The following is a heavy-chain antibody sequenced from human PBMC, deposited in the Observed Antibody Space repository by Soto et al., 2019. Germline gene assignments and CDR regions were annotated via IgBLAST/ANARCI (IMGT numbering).Heavy chain of an antibody. D-gene: IGHD3-22*01. Sequence: ESLKISCKGSGYSFTSYWISWVRQMPGKGLEWMGRIDPSDSYTNYSPSFQGHVTISADKSISTAYLQWSSLKASDTAMYYCARFVRGYYDSSGYYPLFDPWGQGTLVTVSS. J-gene: IGHJ5*02. CDR2: IDPSDSYT. CDR3: ARFVRGYYDSSGYYPLFDP. V-gene: IGHV5-10-1*01. CDR1: GYSFTSYW.